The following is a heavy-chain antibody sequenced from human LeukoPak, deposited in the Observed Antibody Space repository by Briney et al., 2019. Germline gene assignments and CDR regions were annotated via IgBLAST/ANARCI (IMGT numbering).Heavy chain of an antibody. CDR2: IIASSGST. CDR1: GFTFSSYA. CDR3: ATDGAGFDT. Sequence: GGSLRLSCAASGFTFSSYAMSWVRQAPGKGLEWVSIIIASSGSTFYADSVKGRFTISRDNSKNTLYLQMNSLRVEDTAVYYCATDGAGFDTWGQGVLVTVSS. J-gene: IGHJ5*02. V-gene: IGHV3-23*01.